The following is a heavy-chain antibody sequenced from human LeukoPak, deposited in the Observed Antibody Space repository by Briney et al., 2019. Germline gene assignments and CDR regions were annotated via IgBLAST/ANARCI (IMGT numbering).Heavy chain of an antibody. CDR1: GYSFTNYA. CDR2: TNGATGNT. J-gene: IGHJ4*02. D-gene: IGHD4-23*01. CDR3: ARSPGGNARTWLDY. Sequence: ASVKVSCKASGYSFTNYALHWVRQAPGQRLEWMGWTNGATGNTRFSQDFQGRLTITIDTSASTSYMELSSLRSEDTAVFYCARSPGGNARTWLDYWGQGTLVTVSS. V-gene: IGHV1-3*02.